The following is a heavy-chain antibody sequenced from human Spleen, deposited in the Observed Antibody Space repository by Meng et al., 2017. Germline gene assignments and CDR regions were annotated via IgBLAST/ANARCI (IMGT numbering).Heavy chain of an antibody. J-gene: IGHJ4*02. CDR2: IWYDGSNK. CDR3: AKGRGSGWYVIEY. CDR1: GFTFSSYG. D-gene: IGHD6-19*01. Sequence: GESLKISCAASGFTFSSYGMHWVRQAPGKGLEWVAVIWYDGSNKYYADSVKGRFTISRDNSKNTLYLQMDSLRAEDTAVYYCAKGRGSGWYVIEYWGQGTLVTVSS. V-gene: IGHV3-33*06.